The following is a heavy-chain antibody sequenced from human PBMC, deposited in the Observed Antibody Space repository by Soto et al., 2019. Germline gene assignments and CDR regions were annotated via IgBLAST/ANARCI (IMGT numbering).Heavy chain of an antibody. Sequence: GGSLRLSCAASGFTFSSYGMHWVRQAPGKGLEWVAVIWYDGSNKYYVDSVKGRFTISRDNSKNTLYLQMNSLRAEDTAVYYCARESVVVVAGRNHDAFDIWGQGTMVTVSS. J-gene: IGHJ3*02. D-gene: IGHD2-15*01. CDR1: GFTFSSYG. CDR3: ARESVVVVAGRNHDAFDI. CDR2: IWYDGSNK. V-gene: IGHV3-33*01.